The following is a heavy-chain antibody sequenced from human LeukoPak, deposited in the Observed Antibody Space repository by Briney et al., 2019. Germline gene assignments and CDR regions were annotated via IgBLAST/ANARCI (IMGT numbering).Heavy chain of an antibody. D-gene: IGHD6-19*01. CDR3: TRVYRGWTANEY. Sequence: GGSLRLSCATSGFTFTSRAMTWVRQAPGKGLEWVAKIKDDGSEKYHADSVRGRFTISRDNAKNLLYLQMNSVRVEDTAIYYCTRVYRGWTANEYWGQGTLVTVSS. J-gene: IGHJ4*02. V-gene: IGHV3-7*03. CDR2: IKDDGSEK. CDR1: GFTFTSRA.